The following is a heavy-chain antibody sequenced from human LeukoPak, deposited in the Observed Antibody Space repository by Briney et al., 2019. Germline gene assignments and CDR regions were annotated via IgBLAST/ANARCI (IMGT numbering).Heavy chain of an antibody. CDR2: ISAYNGNT. CDR1: GYTFTSYG. CDR3: ARVTYCGGDCYDDWFDP. J-gene: IGHJ5*02. D-gene: IGHD2-21*01. Sequence: ASVKVSCKAPGYTFTSYGISWVRQAPGQGLEWMGWISAYNGNTNYAQKLQGRVTMTTDTSTSTAYMELRSLRSDDTAVYYCARVTYCGGDCYDDWFDPWGQGTLVTVSS. V-gene: IGHV1-18*01.